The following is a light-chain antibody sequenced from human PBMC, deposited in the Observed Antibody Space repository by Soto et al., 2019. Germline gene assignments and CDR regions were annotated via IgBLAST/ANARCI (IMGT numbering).Light chain of an antibody. CDR1: SSDVGGYNY. J-gene: IGLJ1*01. CDR2: EVR. Sequence: QSALTQPASVSGSPGQSITLSCTGTSSDVGGYNYVSWYQQHPGKAPKLLIYEVRHRPSGISNRFSGSKSGNTASLTISGLQAEDEADFYCTSYTSSSTYVFGTGTKLTVL. V-gene: IGLV2-14*01. CDR3: TSYTSSSTYV.